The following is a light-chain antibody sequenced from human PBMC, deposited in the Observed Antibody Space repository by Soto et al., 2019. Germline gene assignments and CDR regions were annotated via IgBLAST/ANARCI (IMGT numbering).Light chain of an antibody. CDR3: KQYHSYPIT. Sequence: DIQMTQSPSTLSASVGDRVTITCRASQSISSWLAWYQQKPGQDPKLLIYKASSLESGGPSRFSGSGSGTEFTLTISSLQPDDFATYYCKQYHSYPITFGQGTRLEI. CDR1: QSISSW. CDR2: KAS. V-gene: IGKV1-5*03. J-gene: IGKJ5*01.